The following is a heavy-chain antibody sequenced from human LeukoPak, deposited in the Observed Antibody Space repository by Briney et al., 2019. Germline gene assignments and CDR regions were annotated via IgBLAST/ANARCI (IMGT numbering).Heavy chain of an antibody. CDR2: IIPIFGTA. J-gene: IGHJ4*02. CDR3: ARSTHPYYDSSGYYYVASD. D-gene: IGHD3-22*01. Sequence: SVKVSCKASGGTFSSYAISWVRQAPGQGLVWMGGIIPIFGTANYAQKFQGRVTITADESTSTAYMELSSLRSEDTAVYYCARSTHPYYDSSGYYYVASDWGQGTLVTVSS. CDR1: GGTFSSYA. V-gene: IGHV1-69*01.